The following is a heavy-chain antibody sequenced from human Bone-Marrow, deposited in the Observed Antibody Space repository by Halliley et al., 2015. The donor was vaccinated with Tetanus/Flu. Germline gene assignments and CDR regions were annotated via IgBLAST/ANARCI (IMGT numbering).Heavy chain of an antibody. V-gene: IGHV3-11*03. Sequence: EGVSFTISSSSYTDYADSGRGRFSISRGNAKNSLYLQRNSLRAEDTAVYYCARSGFTYDFDYWGQGTLVTVSS. CDR3: ARSGFTYDFDY. D-gene: IGHD5-18*01. J-gene: IGHJ4*02. CDR2: TISSSSYT.